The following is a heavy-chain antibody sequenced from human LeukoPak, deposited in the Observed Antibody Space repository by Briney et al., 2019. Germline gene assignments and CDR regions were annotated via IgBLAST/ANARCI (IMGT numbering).Heavy chain of an antibody. V-gene: IGHV3-7*05. D-gene: IGHD3-10*01. J-gene: IGHJ4*02. CDR3: ARPWFGELLRY. Sequence: PGGSLRLSCAASGFTFSSYWMSWVRQAPGKGLEWVANIKQDGSEKYYVDSVKGRFTISRDNAKNSLFLQMNSLRAEDTAVYYCARPWFGELLRYWGQGTLVTVSS. CDR2: IKQDGSEK. CDR1: GFTFSSYW.